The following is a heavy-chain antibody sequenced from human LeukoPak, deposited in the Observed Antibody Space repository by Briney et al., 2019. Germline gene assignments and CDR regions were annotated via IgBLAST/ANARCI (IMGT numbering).Heavy chain of an antibody. CDR1: GGSFSGYY. J-gene: IGHJ5*02. CDR2: INHSGST. D-gene: IGHD3-16*02. V-gene: IGHV4-34*01. CDR3: ARVVVGP. Sequence: SETLSLTCAVYGGSFSGYYWSWIRRPPGKGLEWIGEINHSGSTNYNPSLKSRVTISVDTSKNQFSLKLSSVTAADTAVYYCARVVVGPWGQETLVTVSS.